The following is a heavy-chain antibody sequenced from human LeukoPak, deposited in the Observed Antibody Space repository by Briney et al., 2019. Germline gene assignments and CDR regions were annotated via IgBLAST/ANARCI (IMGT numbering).Heavy chain of an antibody. CDR3: ARHIGFDAFDI. CDR2: IYSAGST. J-gene: IGHJ3*02. V-gene: IGHV3-53*04. CDR1: EFTVSSNY. Sequence: GGSLRLSCAASEFTVSSNYMSWVRQAPGKGLEWVSLIYSAGSTYYADSVKGRFTISRHNSRNTLYLQMNSLRAEDTAVYYCARHIGFDAFDIWGQGAMVTVSS.